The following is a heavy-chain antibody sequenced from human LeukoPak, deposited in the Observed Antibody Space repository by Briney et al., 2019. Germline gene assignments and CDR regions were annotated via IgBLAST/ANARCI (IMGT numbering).Heavy chain of an antibody. Sequence: GGSLRLSCAASGFTFSSYWMSWVRQAPGKGLEWVANIKEDGSEKYYVDSVKGRFTISRDNAKNLLYLRVNSLRAEDTAVYYCARVGGWLQVYFDYWGQGTLVTVSS. CDR3: ARVGGWLQVYFDY. J-gene: IGHJ4*02. CDR2: IKEDGSEK. D-gene: IGHD6-19*01. V-gene: IGHV3-7*03. CDR1: GFTFSSYW.